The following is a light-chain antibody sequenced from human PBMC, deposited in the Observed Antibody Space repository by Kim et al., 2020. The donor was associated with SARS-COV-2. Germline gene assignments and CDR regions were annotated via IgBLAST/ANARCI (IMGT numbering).Light chain of an antibody. CDR2: GAS. V-gene: IGKV3-20*01. CDR1: QSVSSSY. Sequence: EIVLPHSPATLSLSPGERATLSCRASQSVSSSYLAWYQQKPGQAPRLLIYGASSRATGIPDRFSGSGSGTDFTLTISRLEPEDFAVYYCQQYGSSTWTFGQGTKVDIK. J-gene: IGKJ1*01. CDR3: QQYGSSTWT.